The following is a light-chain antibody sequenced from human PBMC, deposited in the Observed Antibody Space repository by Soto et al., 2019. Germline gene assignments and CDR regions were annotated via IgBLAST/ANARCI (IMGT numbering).Light chain of an antibody. CDR3: LQVDVYPWT. CDR1: QSVSSSY. Sequence: EIVLTQSPGTLSLSPGERATLSCRASQSVSSSYLAWYQQKPGQAPRLLIYGASSRATGIPDRFSGSGSGTDFTLTISSLQPEDFATYYCLQVDVYPWTFGQGTKVDI. V-gene: IGKV3-20*01. J-gene: IGKJ1*01. CDR2: GAS.